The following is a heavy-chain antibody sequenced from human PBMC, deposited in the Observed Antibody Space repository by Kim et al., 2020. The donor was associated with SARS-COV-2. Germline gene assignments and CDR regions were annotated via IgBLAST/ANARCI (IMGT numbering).Heavy chain of an antibody. J-gene: IGHJ6*02. D-gene: IGHD3-9*01. Sequence: GGSLRLSCAASGFSFSDFGMHWVRQAPGKGLEWVAVIWYDGSNKYYADSVKGRFTVSRDNSKNTLYLQMSSLKAEDTAVYYCAKPPYDPLTDYPADYGMDVWGQGTTVTVSS. CDR1: GFSFSDFG. CDR2: IWYDGSNK. V-gene: IGHV3-33*06. CDR3: AKPPYDPLTDYPADYGMDV.